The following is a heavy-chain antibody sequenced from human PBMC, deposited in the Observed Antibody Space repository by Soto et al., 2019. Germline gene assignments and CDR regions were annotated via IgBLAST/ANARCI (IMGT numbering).Heavy chain of an antibody. V-gene: IGHV4-59*01. CDR3: ARGRNVRNYADDSSDYFYFFDY. D-gene: IGHD3-22*01. CDR2: VYYTGST. CDR1: GDSISTFY. Sequence: SETLSLTCTVSGDSISTFYWGWMRQSPGKELEWIGYVYYTGSTNYNHSLKSRVTISVDRSKTQFSLKLTSANAADTAVYYCARGRNVRNYADDSSDYFYFFDYWGQGTQVTVSS. J-gene: IGHJ4*02.